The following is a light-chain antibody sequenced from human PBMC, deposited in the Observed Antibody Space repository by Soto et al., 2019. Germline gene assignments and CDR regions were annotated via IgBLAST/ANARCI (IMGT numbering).Light chain of an antibody. V-gene: IGKV3-20*01. Sequence: EIVLTQSPGTLSLSPGERATLSCRASQSVSSSYLAWYQQKPGQAPRLLIYGASSRATGIPYRFSGSGSGTDFTLTISTLEPEDFAVYYFLQYGSSPWTFGQGTKVEIK. CDR3: LQYGSSPWT. J-gene: IGKJ1*01. CDR2: GAS. CDR1: QSVSSSY.